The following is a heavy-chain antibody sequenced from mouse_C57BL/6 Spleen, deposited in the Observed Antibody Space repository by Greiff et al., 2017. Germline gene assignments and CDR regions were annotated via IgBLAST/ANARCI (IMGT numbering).Heavy chain of an antibody. J-gene: IGHJ2*01. CDR1: GFSLTSYG. D-gene: IGHD1-1*01. CDR2: IWSGGRT. V-gene: IGHV2-2*01. Sequence: VMLVESGPGLVQPSQSLSITCTVSGFSLTSYGVHWVRQSPGKGLEWLGVIWSGGRTDYNAAFISRLSISKDNSKSQVFFKMNSLQADDTAIYYCARHYYGSSLDYWGQGTTLTVSS. CDR3: ARHYYGSSLDY.